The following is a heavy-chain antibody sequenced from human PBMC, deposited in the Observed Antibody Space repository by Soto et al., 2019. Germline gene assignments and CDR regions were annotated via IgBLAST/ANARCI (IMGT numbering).Heavy chain of an antibody. Sequence: VASVKVSCKASGGTFSSYAISWVRQAPGQGLEWMGGIIPIFGTANYAQKFQGRVTITADESTSTAYMELSSLRSEDTAVYYCARDPDYGGNSAYWGQGTLVTVSS. J-gene: IGHJ4*02. CDR3: ARDPDYGGNSAY. CDR1: GGTFSSYA. CDR2: IIPIFGTA. V-gene: IGHV1-69*13. D-gene: IGHD4-17*01.